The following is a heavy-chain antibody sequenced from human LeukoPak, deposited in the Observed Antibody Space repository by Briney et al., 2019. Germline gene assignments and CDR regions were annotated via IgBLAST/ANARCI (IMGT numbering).Heavy chain of an antibody. D-gene: IGHD6-19*01. CDR3: AKVLYSSGWFLFDY. V-gene: IGHV1-69*06. CDR1: GGTFSSYA. Sequence: SVKVSCKASGGTFSSYAISWVRQAPGQGLEWMGGIIPIFGTANYAQKFQGRVTITADKSTSTAYMELSSLRSEDTAVYYCAKVLYSSGWFLFDYWGQGTLVTVSS. CDR2: IIPIFGTA. J-gene: IGHJ4*02.